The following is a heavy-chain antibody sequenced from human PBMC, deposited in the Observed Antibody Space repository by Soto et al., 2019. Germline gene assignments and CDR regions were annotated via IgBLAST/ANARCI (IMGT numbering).Heavy chain of an antibody. J-gene: IGHJ5*02. D-gene: IGHD1-1*01. CDR3: ARRYKSAGWLEP. CDR1: GYSFATYA. V-gene: IGHV1-3*01. Sequence: QVQLVQSGAEVKKPGTSVKVSCKASGYSFATYAIHWVRQAPGQGLVWMGWINPATGNTENSDKFQDRVTFTRDTSATTAYMELRGLRSEDTAVYYCARRYKSAGWLEPWGQGTLVTVSS. CDR2: INPATGNT.